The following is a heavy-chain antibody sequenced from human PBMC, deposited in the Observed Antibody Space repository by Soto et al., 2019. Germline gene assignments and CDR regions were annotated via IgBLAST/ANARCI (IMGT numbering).Heavy chain of an antibody. J-gene: IGHJ6*02. Sequence: SSETLSLTCAVYGGSFSGYYWSWIRQPPGKGLEWIGEINHSGSTNYNPSLKSRVTISVDTSKNQFSLKLSSVTAADTAVYYCARSPIVVVPAATYYYYYGMDVWGQGTTVTVSS. CDR3: ARSPIVVVPAATYYYYYGMDV. V-gene: IGHV4-34*01. CDR1: GGSFSGYY. D-gene: IGHD2-2*01. CDR2: INHSGST.